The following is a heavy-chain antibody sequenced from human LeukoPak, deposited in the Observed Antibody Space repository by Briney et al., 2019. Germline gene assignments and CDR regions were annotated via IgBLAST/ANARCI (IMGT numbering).Heavy chain of an antibody. CDR3: ARDYYGGNCEEVFDI. J-gene: IGHJ3*02. D-gene: IGHD4-23*01. V-gene: IGHV3-23*01. Sequence: GGSLRLSCAASGFTFSSYAMSWVRQAPGKGLEWVSAISGSGGSTYYADSVKGRFTISRDNAKNSLYLQMHSLRAEGTAVYYCARDYYGGNCEEVFDIWGQGTMVTVSS. CDR2: ISGSGGST. CDR1: GFTFSSYA.